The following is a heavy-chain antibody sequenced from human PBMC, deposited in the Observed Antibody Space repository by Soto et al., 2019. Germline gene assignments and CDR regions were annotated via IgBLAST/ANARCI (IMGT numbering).Heavy chain of an antibody. CDR2: ISAHNGNT. CDR3: ARGRYGDY. Sequence: QVHLVQSGAEVKKPGASVKVSCKGSGYIFTTYGITWVRQAPGQGLEWMGWISAHNGNTNYAQKLQCRVTGTRDTSTSTAYMELRNLRSADTAVYYCARGRYGDYWGQGALVTVSS. J-gene: IGHJ4*02. V-gene: IGHV1-18*01. CDR1: GYIFTTYG. D-gene: IGHD1-1*01.